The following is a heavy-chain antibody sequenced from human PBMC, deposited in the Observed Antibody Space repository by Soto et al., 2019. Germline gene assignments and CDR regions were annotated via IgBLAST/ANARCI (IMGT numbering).Heavy chain of an antibody. J-gene: IGHJ6*02. CDR1: GYIFTSYY. CDR2: INPFDGSR. CDR3: ARGYGDHHPTQYYYYGMDV. D-gene: IGHD4-17*01. Sequence: GASVKVSCKASGYIFTSYYIHWVRQAPGQGLEWMGWINPFDGSRMFAQKFQGWVTMTRDTSISTAYMELSRLRSDDTAVYYCARGYGDHHPTQYYYYGMDVWGQGTTVTVSS. V-gene: IGHV1-2*04.